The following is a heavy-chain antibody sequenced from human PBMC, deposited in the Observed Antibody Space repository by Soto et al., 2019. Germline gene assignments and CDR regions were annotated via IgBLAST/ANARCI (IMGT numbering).Heavy chain of an antibody. J-gene: IGHJ3*02. Sequence: ASVKVSCKASGYTFTGYYMHWVRQAPGQGLEWMGWINPNSGGTNYAQKFQGWVTMTRDTSISTAYMELSRLRSDDTAVYYCARYCSSTSCQRDDFDIWGQGTMVTVSS. V-gene: IGHV1-2*04. CDR3: ARYCSSTSCQRDDFDI. D-gene: IGHD2-2*01. CDR2: INPNSGGT. CDR1: GYTFTGYY.